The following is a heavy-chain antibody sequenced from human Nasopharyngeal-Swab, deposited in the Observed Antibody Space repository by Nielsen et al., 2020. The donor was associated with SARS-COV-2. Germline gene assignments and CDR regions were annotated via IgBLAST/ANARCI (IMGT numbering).Heavy chain of an antibody. J-gene: IGHJ4*02. CDR3: ASGTVTLLHY. CDR1: GFTFSSYD. Sequence: GESLKISCEASGFTFSSYDMHWVRQATGKGLEWVSAIGTAGDTYYPGSVKGRFTISRENAKNSLYLQMNSLRAEDTAVYYCASGTVTLLHYWGQGTLVTVSS. D-gene: IGHD4-23*01. V-gene: IGHV3-13*01. CDR2: IGTAGDT.